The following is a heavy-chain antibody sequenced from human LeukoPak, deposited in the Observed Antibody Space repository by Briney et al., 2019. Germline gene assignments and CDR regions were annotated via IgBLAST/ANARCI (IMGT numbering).Heavy chain of an antibody. CDR1: GYTFSSYG. V-gene: IGHV1-18*01. D-gene: IGHD3-3*01. CDR3: ARETASGYLGFDF. Sequence: GASVKVSCKTSGYTFSSYGITWVRQAPGQGLEWMGWISAYGHTKLARNLKARVTVTIDTSTTTAYMELQSLSSDDTAVYFCARETASGYLGFDFWGQGTLITVSS. J-gene: IGHJ4*02. CDR2: ISAYGHT.